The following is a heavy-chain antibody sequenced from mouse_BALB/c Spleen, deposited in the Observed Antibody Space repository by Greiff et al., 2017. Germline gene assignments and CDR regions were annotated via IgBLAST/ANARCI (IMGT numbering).Heavy chain of an antibody. CDR2: IWGDGST. CDR3: ARDGALRRGAMDY. Sequence: VQVVESGPGLVAPSQSLSITCTVSGFSLTGYGVNWVRQPPGKGLEWLGMIWGDGSTDYNSALKSRLSISKDNSKSQVFLKMNSLQTDDTARYYCARDGALRRGAMDYWGQGTSVTVSS. CDR1: GFSLTGYG. V-gene: IGHV2-6-7*01. J-gene: IGHJ4*01. D-gene: IGHD2-12*01.